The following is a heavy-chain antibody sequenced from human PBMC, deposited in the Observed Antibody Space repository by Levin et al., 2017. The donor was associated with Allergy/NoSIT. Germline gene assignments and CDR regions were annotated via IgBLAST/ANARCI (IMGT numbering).Heavy chain of an antibody. CDR1: GFTFNNAW. CDR2: IKSQADGGTV. D-gene: IGHD3-16*02. CDR3: SPYYVWGSYRYAFDI. V-gene: IGHV3-15*01. Sequence: LSLPCAASGFTFNNAWMNWVRQAPGKGLEWVGRIKSQADGGTVDIAAPVKGRFSISRADSKNTLYLHMNSLETEDTAVYYCSPYYVWGSYRYAFDIWGVGTMVTVSS. J-gene: IGHJ3*02.